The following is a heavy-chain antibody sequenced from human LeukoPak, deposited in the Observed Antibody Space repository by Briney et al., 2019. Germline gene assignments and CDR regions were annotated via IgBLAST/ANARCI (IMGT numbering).Heavy chain of an antibody. Sequence: GASVTVSCKASAGTFSSYAISWVRQAPGEGLEWMGGIMPIFGTANYAQKFQGRVTITTDESTSPAYMELSSLRSEDTAVYYCARGEMATIAYYYYYMDVWGKGTTVTVSS. CDR2: IMPIFGTA. V-gene: IGHV1-69*05. D-gene: IGHD5-24*01. CDR3: ARGEMATIAYYYYYMDV. J-gene: IGHJ6*03. CDR1: AGTFSSYA.